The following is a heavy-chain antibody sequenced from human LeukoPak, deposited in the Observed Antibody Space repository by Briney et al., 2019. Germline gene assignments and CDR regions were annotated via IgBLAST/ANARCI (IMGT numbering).Heavy chain of an antibody. V-gene: IGHV3-21*01. CDR2: ISSSSSYI. Sequence: GGSLRLSCAASGFTFSSYSMNWVRQAPGKGLEWVSSISSSSSYIYYADSVKGRFTISRDNGKNSLYLQMNSLRAEDTAVYYCARDPNYYDSSGYYYFDYWGQGTLVTVSS. D-gene: IGHD3-22*01. J-gene: IGHJ4*02. CDR1: GFTFSSYS. CDR3: ARDPNYYDSSGYYYFDY.